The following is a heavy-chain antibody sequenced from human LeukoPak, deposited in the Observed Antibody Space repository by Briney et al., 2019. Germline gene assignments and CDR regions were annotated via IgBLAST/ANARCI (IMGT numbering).Heavy chain of an antibody. V-gene: IGHV3-21*01. D-gene: IGHD2-2*02. CDR2: ISSESAYI. Sequence: GGSLRLSCAGSGFTFSSRSMNWVRQAPGKGLEWVSSISSESAYIIYADSVRGRFTISRDNAKNSLFLQVDSLRAEDTALYYCARGETSYSTTSCYTGFVHWGQGTLVTVSS. CDR3: ARGETSYSTTSCYTGFVH. CDR1: GFTFSSRS. J-gene: IGHJ4*02.